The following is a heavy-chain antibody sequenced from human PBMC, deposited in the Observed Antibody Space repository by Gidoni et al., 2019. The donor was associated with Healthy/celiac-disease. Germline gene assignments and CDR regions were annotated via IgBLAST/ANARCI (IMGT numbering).Heavy chain of an antibody. CDR1: GYTFTSYD. D-gene: IGHD3-10*01. V-gene: IGHV1-8*01. Sequence: QVQLVQSGAEVKKPGASVKVSCKASGYTFTSYDINWVRQATGQGLEWMGWMNPNSGNTGYAQKFQGRVTMTRNTSISTAYMELSSLRSEDTAVYYCAARVPKGWFGESLYGMDVWGQGTTVTVSS. CDR2: MNPNSGNT. J-gene: IGHJ6*02. CDR3: AARVPKGWFGESLYGMDV.